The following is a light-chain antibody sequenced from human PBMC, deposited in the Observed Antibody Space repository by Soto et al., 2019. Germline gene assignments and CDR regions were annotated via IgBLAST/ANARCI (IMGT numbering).Light chain of an antibody. CDR2: AAS. J-gene: IGKJ1*01. CDR1: QSISSY. CDR3: QQSYSTSGT. Sequence: DIQMTQSPSSLSASVGDRVTITCRASQSISSYLNWYQQKPGKAPKLLIYAASSLHSGVPSRFSGSGSGTDFTLPISSLQPEDFATYYCQQSYSTSGTFGQGTKVDIK. V-gene: IGKV1-39*01.